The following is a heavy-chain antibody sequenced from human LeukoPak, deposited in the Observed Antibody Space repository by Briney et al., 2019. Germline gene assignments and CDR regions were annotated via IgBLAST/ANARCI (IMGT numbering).Heavy chain of an antibody. J-gene: IGHJ5*02. D-gene: IGHD3-10*01. CDR1: GGTFSSYA. CDR2: IIPIFGTA. V-gene: IGHV1-69*05. Sequence: GASVTVSCKASGGTFSSYAISWVRQAPGQGLEWMGGIIPIFGTANYAQKFQGRVTITTDESTSTAYMELSSLRSVDTAVYYCARGSYYGSGSYYNVRYNWFDPWGQGTLVTVSS. CDR3: ARGSYYGSGSYYNVRYNWFDP.